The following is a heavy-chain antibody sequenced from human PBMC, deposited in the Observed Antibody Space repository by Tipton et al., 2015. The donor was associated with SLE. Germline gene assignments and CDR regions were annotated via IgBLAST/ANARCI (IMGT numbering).Heavy chain of an antibody. CDR2: ISYSGST. CDR3: VRPVVEGAPYYGVDV. CDR1: GDSITSDY. Sequence: TLSLTCTVSGDSITSDYWTWIRQPPGKGLEWIGYISYSGSTIYNPSLERRASISVDTSKNQFSLKVRSVAAADTAVYYCVRPVVEGAPYYGVDVWGQGTTVTVSS. J-gene: IGHJ6*02. D-gene: IGHD3-22*01. V-gene: IGHV4-59*12.